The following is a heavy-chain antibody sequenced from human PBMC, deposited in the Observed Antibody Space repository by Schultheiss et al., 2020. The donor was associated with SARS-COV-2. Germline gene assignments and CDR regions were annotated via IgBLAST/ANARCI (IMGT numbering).Heavy chain of an antibody. CDR3: ARHHFSGYCTGGSCEYYYYYYGMDV. V-gene: IGHV4-34*01. Sequence: SQTLSLTCAVYGGSFSGYYWSWIRQPPGKGLEWIGEINHSGSTNYNPSLKSRVTISVDTSKNQFSLKLSSVTAADTAVYYCARHHFSGYCTGGSCEYYYYYYGMDVWGQGTTVTVSS. D-gene: IGHD2-15*01. CDR2: INHSGST. CDR1: GGSFSGYY. J-gene: IGHJ6*02.